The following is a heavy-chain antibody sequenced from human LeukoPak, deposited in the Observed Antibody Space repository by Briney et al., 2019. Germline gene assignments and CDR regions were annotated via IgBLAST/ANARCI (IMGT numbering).Heavy chain of an antibody. V-gene: IGHV3-23*01. CDR3: ARDQYSSSYGYFDY. D-gene: IGHD6-6*01. J-gene: IGHJ4*02. Sequence: PGGSLRLSCAASGFTFSSYAMSWVRQAPGKGLEWVSAISGSGGSTYYADSVKGRFTISRDNSKNTLYLQMNSLRAEDTAVYYCARDQYSSSYGYFDYWGQGTLVTVSP. CDR1: GFTFSSYA. CDR2: ISGSGGST.